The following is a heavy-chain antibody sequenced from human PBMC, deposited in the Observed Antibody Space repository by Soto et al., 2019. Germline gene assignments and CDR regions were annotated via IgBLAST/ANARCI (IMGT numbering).Heavy chain of an antibody. CDR3: ARDPFGVVIPPSYMDV. CDR2: IYYSGST. V-gene: IGHV4-31*03. D-gene: IGHD3-3*01. J-gene: IGHJ6*03. Sequence: QVQLQESGPGLVKPSQTLSLTCTVSGGSISSGGYYWSWIRQHPGKGLEWIGYIYYSGSTYYNPSLKSRVTISVDTSKNQFSLKLSSVTAADTAVYYCARDPFGVVIPPSYMDVWGKGTTATVSS. CDR1: GGSISSGGYY.